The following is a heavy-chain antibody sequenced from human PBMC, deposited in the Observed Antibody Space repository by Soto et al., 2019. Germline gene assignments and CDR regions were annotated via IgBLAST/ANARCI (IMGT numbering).Heavy chain of an antibody. CDR1: GGTFSSYA. CDR2: IIPIFGTA. D-gene: IGHD3-10*01. J-gene: IGHJ4*02. V-gene: IGHV1-69*01. Sequence: QVQLVQSGAEVKKPGSSVKVSCKASGGTFSSYAISWVRQAPGQGLEWMGGIIPIFGTANYAQKFQGRVTITADESTSTAYMELSSLRSEETAVYYCARGRSSSSRRYGSGSPFDYWGQGTLVTVSS. CDR3: ARGRSSSSRRYGSGSPFDY.